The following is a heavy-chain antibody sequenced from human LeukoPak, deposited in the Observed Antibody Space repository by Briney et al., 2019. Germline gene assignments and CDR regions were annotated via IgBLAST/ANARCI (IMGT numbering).Heavy chain of an antibody. V-gene: IGHV3-21*01. CDR2: ISSSSSYI. CDR1: GFTFSSYS. D-gene: IGHD6-13*01. J-gene: IGHJ4*02. Sequence: PGWSLRLSCAASGFTFSSYSMNWVRQAPGKGLEWVSSISSSSSYIYYADSVKGRFTISRDNAKNSLYLQMNGLRAEDTAVYYCARGSRYSSSWYLTPADYWGRGTLVTVSS. CDR3: ARGSRYSSSWYLTPADY.